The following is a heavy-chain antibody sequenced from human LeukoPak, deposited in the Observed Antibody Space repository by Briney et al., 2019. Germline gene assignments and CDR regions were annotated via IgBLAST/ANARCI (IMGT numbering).Heavy chain of an antibody. D-gene: IGHD6-13*01. CDR3: TTSRFYSSWYHFDC. CDR2: INSDGITT. Sequence: GGSLRLSCAASGFTFNSYWMHWVRQAPGKGLVWVSRINSDGITTSHADSVKGRFTISRDNAKNTPYLQMNSLKTEDTAVYYCTTSRFYSSWYHFDCWGQGTLVTVSS. CDR1: GFTFNSYW. V-gene: IGHV3-74*01. J-gene: IGHJ4*02.